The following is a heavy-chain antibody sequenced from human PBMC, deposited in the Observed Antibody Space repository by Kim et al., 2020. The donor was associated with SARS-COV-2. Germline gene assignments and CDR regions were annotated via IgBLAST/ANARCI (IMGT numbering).Heavy chain of an antibody. J-gene: IGHJ6*02. CDR2: IIPIFGTA. CDR1: GGTFSSYA. Sequence: SVKVSCKASGGTFSSYAISWVRQAPGQGLEWMGGIIPIFGTANYAQKFQGRVTITADESTSTAYMELSSLRSEDTAVYYCARVGFGALSGPAYCYYGMDVWGQGTTVTVSS. D-gene: IGHD3-10*01. V-gene: IGHV1-69*13. CDR3: ARVGFGALSGPAYCYYGMDV.